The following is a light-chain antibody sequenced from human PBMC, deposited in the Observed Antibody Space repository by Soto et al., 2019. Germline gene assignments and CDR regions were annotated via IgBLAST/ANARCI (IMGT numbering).Light chain of an antibody. CDR1: QSISSSY. CDR3: QQYGRSPRT. J-gene: IGKJ1*01. CDR2: GAS. V-gene: IGKV3-20*01. Sequence: EFVLTQSPGTLSLSTGDRATLSCRASQSISSSYSAWYQQKPGQAPRLLIYGASSGATGIPDRFSGSGSGTGFTLTISRLEPEDFAVYYCQQYGRSPRTFGQGTKVEVK.